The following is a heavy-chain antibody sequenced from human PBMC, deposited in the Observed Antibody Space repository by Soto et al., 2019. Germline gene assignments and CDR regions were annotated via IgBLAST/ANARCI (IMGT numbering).Heavy chain of an antibody. CDR2: IYYSGST. V-gene: IGHV4-59*01. CDR3: ARDRGFGEKNGWFDP. Sequence: PSETLSLTCTVSGGSISSYYWSWIRQPPGKGLEWIGYIYYSGSTNYNPSLKSRVTISVDTSKNQFSLKLSSVTAADTAVYYCARDRGFGEKNGWFDPWGQGTLVTVSS. CDR1: GGSISSYY. J-gene: IGHJ5*02. D-gene: IGHD3-10*01.